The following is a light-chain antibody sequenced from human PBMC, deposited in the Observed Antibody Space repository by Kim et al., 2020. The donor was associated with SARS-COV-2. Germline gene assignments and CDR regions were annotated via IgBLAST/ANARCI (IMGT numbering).Light chain of an antibody. CDR2: SAN. CDR3: AAWDASLRVV. V-gene: IGLV1-44*01. CDR1: TSNIGTNL. Sequence: ELTQPPSASGTPGQRVTISCSGSTSNIGTNLVSWYQQLPGTAPKLLIYSANQRPSGVPDRFSASKSGTSASLAISGLQSEDEADYYCAAWDASLRVV. J-gene: IGLJ2*01.